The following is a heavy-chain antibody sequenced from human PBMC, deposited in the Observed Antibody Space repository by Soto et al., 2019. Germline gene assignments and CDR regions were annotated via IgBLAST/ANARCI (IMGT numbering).Heavy chain of an antibody. Sequence: GESLKISCKGSGYSFTSYWISWVRQMPGKGLEWMGRIDPSDSYTNYSPSFQGRVAISADKSISTAYLQWSSLKASDTAMYYCVATAGYCTNGVCYTDYWGQGTLVTVSS. J-gene: IGHJ4*02. CDR3: VATAGYCTNGVCYTDY. CDR1: GYSFTSYW. V-gene: IGHV5-10-1*01. CDR2: IDPSDSYT. D-gene: IGHD2-8*01.